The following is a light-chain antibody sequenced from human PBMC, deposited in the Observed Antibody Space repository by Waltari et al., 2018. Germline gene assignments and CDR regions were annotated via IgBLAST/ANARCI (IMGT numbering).Light chain of an antibody. CDR2: STS. CDR3: QQFGDSPPSWK. J-gene: IGKJ1*01. CDR1: QSVSSSY. V-gene: IGKV3-20*01. Sequence: EIVLTQSPGTLSLSPGERANLSCRASQSVSSSYLAWYQHKPGQAPRLLIYSTSSRATGIPDRFSGSGSGTDFTLTISRLEPEDFAMYYCQQFGDSPPSWKFGQGTKVEIK.